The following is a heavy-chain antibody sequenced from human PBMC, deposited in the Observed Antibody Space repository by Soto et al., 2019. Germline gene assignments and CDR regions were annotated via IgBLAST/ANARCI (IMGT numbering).Heavy chain of an antibody. V-gene: IGHV3-30-3*01. CDR1: GFSFSSYA. Sequence: QVRLVESGGGVVQPGRSLRLSGTASGFSFSSYAMYWFRQPPGKGLEWVAVISNDGINKHYADSVKGRVTVSRDNSNHSLDLKLNSLRGEDTAMYYCARDMYSSDYFVKGFEPWGQGTLVTVSS. CDR2: ISNDGINK. CDR3: ARDMYSSDYFVKGFEP. D-gene: IGHD6-19*01. J-gene: IGHJ5*02.